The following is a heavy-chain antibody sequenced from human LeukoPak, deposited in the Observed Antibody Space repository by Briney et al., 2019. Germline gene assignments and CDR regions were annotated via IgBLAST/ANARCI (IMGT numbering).Heavy chain of an antibody. D-gene: IGHD3-10*01. V-gene: IGHV3-23*01. CDR3: AKDEFRASGTFDY. CDR2: ISGSGGST. Sequence: PGGSLRLSCAATGFTFSSNAMSWVRQAPGKGLEWVSAISGSGGSTYYADSVKGRFTISRDNSKNTLYLQMNSLRAEDTAVYYCAKDEFRASGTFDYWGQGTLVTVSS. J-gene: IGHJ4*02. CDR1: GFTFSSNA.